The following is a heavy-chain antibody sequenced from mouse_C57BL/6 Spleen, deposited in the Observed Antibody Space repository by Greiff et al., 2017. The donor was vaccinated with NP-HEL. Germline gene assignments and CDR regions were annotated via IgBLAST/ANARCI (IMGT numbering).Heavy chain of an antibody. CDR1: GFTFSNYW. CDR3: TEGLLNLT. Sequence: EVKVEESGGGLVQPGGSMKLSCVASGFTFSNYWMNWVRQSPEKGLEWVAQIRLKSDNYATHYAESVKGRFTISRDDSKSSVYLQMNNLRAEDTGIYYCTEGLLNLTWGQGTTLTVSS. J-gene: IGHJ2*01. D-gene: IGHD2-3*01. CDR2: IRLKSDNYAT. V-gene: IGHV6-3*01.